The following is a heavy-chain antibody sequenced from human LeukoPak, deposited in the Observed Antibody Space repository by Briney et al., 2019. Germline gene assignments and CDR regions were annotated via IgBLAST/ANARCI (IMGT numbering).Heavy chain of an antibody. V-gene: IGHV5-51*01. D-gene: IGHD6-19*01. CDR2: IYPGDSDT. Sequence: GESLKISCKGSGYSFTNYWIGWVRQMPGKGLEWMGIIYPGDSDTRYTPSFRGQVTISADKSISTAYLQWSSLKASDTAMYYCARSGAVSGHYYFDYWGQGTLVTVSS. CDR3: ARSGAVSGHYYFDY. J-gene: IGHJ4*02. CDR1: GYSFTNYW.